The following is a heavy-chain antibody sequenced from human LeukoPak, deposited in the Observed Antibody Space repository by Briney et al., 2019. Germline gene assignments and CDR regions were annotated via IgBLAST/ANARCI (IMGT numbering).Heavy chain of an antibody. CDR1: GYTFTGYY. CDR3: ARDLGITFGGVILKTFDY. CDR2: INPNSGGT. Sequence: VASVKVSCKASGYTFTGYYMHWVRQAPGQGLEWMGWINPNSGGTNYAQKFQGRVTMTRDTSISTTYMELSRLRSDDTAVYYCARDLGITFGGVILKTFDYWGQGTLVTVSS. J-gene: IGHJ4*02. D-gene: IGHD3-16*02. V-gene: IGHV1-2*02.